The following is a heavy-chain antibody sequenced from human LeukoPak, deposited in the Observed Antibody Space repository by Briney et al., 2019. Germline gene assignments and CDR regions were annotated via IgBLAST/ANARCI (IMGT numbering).Heavy chain of an antibody. D-gene: IGHD3-10*01. CDR3: ARDSPSGWFGELFSAMPTGVDY. CDR2: IKQDGSEK. V-gene: IGHV3-7*01. CDR1: GFIFSSYW. J-gene: IGHJ4*02. Sequence: PGGSLRLSCAASGFIFSSYWMSWVRQAPGKGLEWVANIKQDGSEKYYVDSVKGRFTISRDNAKNSLYLQMNSLRAEDTAVYYCARDSPSGWFGELFSAMPTGVDYWGQGTLVTVSS.